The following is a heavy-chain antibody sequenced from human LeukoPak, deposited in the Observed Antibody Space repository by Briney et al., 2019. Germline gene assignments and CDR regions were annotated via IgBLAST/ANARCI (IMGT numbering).Heavy chain of an antibody. CDR1: GFTFSSYT. CDR2: ISSSSSYI. J-gene: IGHJ6*04. D-gene: IGHD6-19*01. Sequence: GGSLRLSCAASGFTFSSYTMNWVRRAPGKGLEWVSSISSSSSYIYYADSVKGRFTISRDNAKNSLYLQMNSLRAEDMAVYYCARDPGGYSSGGELDVWGKGTTVTVSS. V-gene: IGHV3-21*01. CDR3: ARDPGGYSSGGELDV.